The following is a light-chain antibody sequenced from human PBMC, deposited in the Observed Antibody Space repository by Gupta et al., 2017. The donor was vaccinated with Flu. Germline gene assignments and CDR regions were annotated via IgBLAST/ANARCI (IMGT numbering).Light chain of an antibody. CDR3: QAGCISATQVV. CDR1: DLGGKY. CDR2: YDI. V-gene: IGLV3-1*01. J-gene: IGLJ2*01. Sequence: TASVTGTGGDLGGKYFSWWQRKPCHTPLLVIYYDIRRRSAIPARFSASNYGNTATLTSSGAQAGDEADYYCQAGCISATQVVFGAGTNLTVL.